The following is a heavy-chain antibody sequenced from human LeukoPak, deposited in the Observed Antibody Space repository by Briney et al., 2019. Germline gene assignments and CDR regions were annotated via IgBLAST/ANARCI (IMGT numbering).Heavy chain of an antibody. J-gene: IGHJ4*02. CDR3: ARGGDSSSWFTSPDY. V-gene: IGHV1-2*02. Sequence: GASVKVSCKTSGYKFTDHFIHWVRQAPGQGLEWMGWINPYSGATNYARKFQGRVTMTRDTSISTPYMELSRLRSDDTAVYYCARGGDSSSWFTSPDYWGQGTLVTVSS. CDR2: INPYSGAT. D-gene: IGHD6-13*01. CDR1: GYKFTDHF.